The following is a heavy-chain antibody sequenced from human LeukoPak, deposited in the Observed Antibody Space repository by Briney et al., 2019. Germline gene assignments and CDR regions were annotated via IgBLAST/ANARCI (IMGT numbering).Heavy chain of an antibody. CDR1: GFTVSSNY. J-gene: IGHJ4*02. CDR3: ARVSRAVAGYFDY. D-gene: IGHD6-19*01. Sequence: GALRLSCAASGFTVSSNYMSWVRQAPGKGLEWVSVIYSGGSTYYADSVKGRFTISRDNSKNTLYLQMNSLRAEDTAVYYCARVSRAVAGYFDYWGQGTLVTVSS. CDR2: IYSGGST. V-gene: IGHV3-66*01.